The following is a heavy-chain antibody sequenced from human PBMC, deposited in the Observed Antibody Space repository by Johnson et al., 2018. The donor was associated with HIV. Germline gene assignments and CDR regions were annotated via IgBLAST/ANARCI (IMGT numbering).Heavy chain of an antibody. D-gene: IGHD2-15*01. J-gene: IGHJ3*02. CDR1: GFNFSSDG. Sequence: QVQLVESGGGVVQPGRSLRLSCAASGFNFSSDGMHWVRQAPGKGLEWVAVISFDGNLKKYADSVKGRFTISRDNSKNTLYLQMNGLRADDTAVYYCAKVGGGGFDIWGQGTMVTVCS. V-gene: IGHV3-33*03. CDR2: ISFDGNLK. CDR3: AKVGGGGFDI.